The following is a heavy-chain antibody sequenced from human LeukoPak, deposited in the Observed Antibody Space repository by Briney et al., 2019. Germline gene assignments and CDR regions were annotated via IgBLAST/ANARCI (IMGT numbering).Heavy chain of an antibody. CDR2: ISRTGNSI. CDR1: GFTLTSYE. D-gene: IGHD6-13*01. V-gene: IGHV3-48*03. Sequence: GGSLRLSCAASGFTLTSYEMNWVRLAPGKGLEWISYISRTGNSIYYAVSVKGRFTVSRDSAKNSLYLQMNSLRAEDTAVYCCARGPYSSNWYVDYWGQGTLVTVAS. J-gene: IGHJ4*02. CDR3: ARGPYSSNWYVDY.